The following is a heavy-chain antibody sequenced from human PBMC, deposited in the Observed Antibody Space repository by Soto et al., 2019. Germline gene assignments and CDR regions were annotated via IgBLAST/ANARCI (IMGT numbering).Heavy chain of an antibody. V-gene: IGHV3-7*01. D-gene: IGHD3-10*01. CDR1: GFTFRTYW. Sequence: PGGSLRLSCAASGFTFRTYWMTWVRQAPGKGLEWVANIKQDGSEKYYVDSVKGRFTISRDNAKNSLYLQMNSLRAEDTAVYYCARDRGPGWFDPWGQGTLVTVSS. CDR2: IKQDGSEK. J-gene: IGHJ5*02. CDR3: ARDRGPGWFDP.